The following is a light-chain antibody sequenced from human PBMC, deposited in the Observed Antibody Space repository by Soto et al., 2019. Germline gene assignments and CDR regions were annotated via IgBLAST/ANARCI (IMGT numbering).Light chain of an antibody. CDR1: QDIRTS. J-gene: IGKJ3*01. CDR3: QHYNNLPPFT. CDR2: GAS. Sequence: IQMTQSPLSLSASVGARVSITCQASQDIRTSLSWFQHKPRRAPKLLIYGASYLETAVPSRFRGSGSGTDFTFTITSLQPEDIATYYCQHYNNLPPFTFGPGTIVDIK. V-gene: IGKV1-33*01.